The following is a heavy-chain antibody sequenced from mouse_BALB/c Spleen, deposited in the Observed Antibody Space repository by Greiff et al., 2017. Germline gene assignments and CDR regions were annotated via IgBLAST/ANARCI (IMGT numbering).Heavy chain of an antibody. J-gene: IGHJ4*01. D-gene: IGHD1-1*01. CDR2: ISSGGSYT. CDR3: ARDHDYYESSHAMDY. V-gene: IGHV5-9-4*01. CDR1: GFTFSSYA. Sequence: DVHLVESGGGLVKPGGSLKLSCAASGFTFSSYAMSWVRQSPETWLEWVAEISSGGSYTYYPDTVTGRFTISRDNAKNTLYLEMSSLRSEDTAMDYCARDHDYYESSHAMDYWGQGTSVTVSS.